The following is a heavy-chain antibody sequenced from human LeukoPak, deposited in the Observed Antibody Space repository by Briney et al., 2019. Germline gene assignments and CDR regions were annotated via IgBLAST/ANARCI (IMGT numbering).Heavy chain of an antibody. CDR1: GGTFSSYA. Sequence: VASVKVSCKASGGTFSSYAISWVRQAPGQGLEWMGGMIPIFGTANYAQKFQGRVTITADESTSTAYMELSSLRSEDTAVYYCTLDSSSFGGGYFDLWGHGTLVTVSS. D-gene: IGHD6-6*01. CDR2: MIPIFGTA. V-gene: IGHV1-69*13. CDR3: TLDSSSFGGGYFDL. J-gene: IGHJ2*01.